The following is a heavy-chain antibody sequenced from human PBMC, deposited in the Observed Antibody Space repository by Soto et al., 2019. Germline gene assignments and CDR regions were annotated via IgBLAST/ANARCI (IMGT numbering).Heavy chain of an antibody. CDR1: GFRFSDHY. D-gene: IGHD3-10*01. V-gene: IGHV3-11*01. J-gene: IGHJ4*02. CDR3: AGDPYYYGSAF. Sequence: QVQLVEAGGGLVEPGGSLRISCAASGFRFSDHYMTWIRQAPAKGLEWVSKISGGGTTMYYADSVKGRFTVSRDNAKNSLYLQMNSLRAEDTAVYYCAGDPYYYGSAFWGQGTLVTVSS. CDR2: ISGGGTTM.